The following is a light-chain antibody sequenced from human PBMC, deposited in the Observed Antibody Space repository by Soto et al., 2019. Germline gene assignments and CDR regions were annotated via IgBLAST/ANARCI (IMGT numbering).Light chain of an antibody. CDR1: QSVMYNY. J-gene: IGKJ1*01. CDR3: QQYVSSPPWT. V-gene: IGKV3-20*01. Sequence: EIVLTQSPGTLSLSPGERATLSCRASQSVMYNYLAWYQQKPGQAPRLLIYGASSRATGIPDRFSGSGSGKDFTLTISRLEPEDFAVYYCQQYVSSPPWTFGQGTKVDIK. CDR2: GAS.